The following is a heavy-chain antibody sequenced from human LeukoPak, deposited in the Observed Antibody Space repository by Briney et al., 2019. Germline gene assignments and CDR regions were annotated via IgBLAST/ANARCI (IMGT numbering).Heavy chain of an antibody. CDR2: ISGSSSYI. J-gene: IGHJ3*01. CDR3: ARDRRPDAFDV. V-gene: IGHV3-21*01. CDR1: GFTFSSYS. Sequence: GGSLRLSCAASGFTFSSYSMNWVRQAPGKGLEWVSSISGSSSYIYYADSVKGRFTISRDNAKNSLFLQMNSLRAEDTAVYYCARDRRPDAFDVWGQGTMVTVSS.